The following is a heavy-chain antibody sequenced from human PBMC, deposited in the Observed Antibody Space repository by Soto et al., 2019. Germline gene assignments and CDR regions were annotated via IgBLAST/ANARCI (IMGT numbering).Heavy chain of an antibody. Sequence: PSETLSLTCTVSGGSMTSFYWSWIRQPPGKGLEWIGYVFHSGTTNYNPSLKSRVIISVYTSKNQFSLRLNSVTAADTAVYYCAGSISGEPWFDHWGQGTLVTVS. V-gene: IGHV4-59*03. CDR1: GGSMTSFY. D-gene: IGHD2-21*01. CDR3: AGSISGEPWFDH. CDR2: VFHSGTT. J-gene: IGHJ5*02.